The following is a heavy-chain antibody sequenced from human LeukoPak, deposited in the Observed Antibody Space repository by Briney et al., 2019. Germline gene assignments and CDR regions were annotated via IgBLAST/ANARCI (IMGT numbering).Heavy chain of an antibody. V-gene: IGHV3-48*02. Sequence: PGGSLRLSCAASGFTFSSYGMNWVRQAPGKGLEWVSYISSSSTTIYYADSVKGRFTIPRDNAENSLYQQMSSLRDEDTAVYYCVTRYCSVGVCYLNYWGQGTLVTVSS. CDR3: VTRYCSVGVCYLNY. CDR1: GFTFSSYG. D-gene: IGHD2-8*02. J-gene: IGHJ4*02. CDR2: ISSSSTTI.